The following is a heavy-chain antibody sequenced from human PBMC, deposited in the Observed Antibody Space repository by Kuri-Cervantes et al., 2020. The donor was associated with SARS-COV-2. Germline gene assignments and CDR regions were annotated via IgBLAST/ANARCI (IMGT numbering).Heavy chain of an antibody. CDR1: GFTFSSSA. V-gene: IGHV3-23*01. CDR2: ISGYGDIT. CDR3: AKDGSTSGSYAY. Sequence: LSLTCAASGFTFSSSAMSWVRQAPGKGLEWVSAISGYGDITHYADSVKGRFTISRDNSKNTLYLQMNSLRAEDTAVYYCAKDGSTSGSYAYRGQGTLVTVSS. D-gene: IGHD1-26*01. J-gene: IGHJ4*02.